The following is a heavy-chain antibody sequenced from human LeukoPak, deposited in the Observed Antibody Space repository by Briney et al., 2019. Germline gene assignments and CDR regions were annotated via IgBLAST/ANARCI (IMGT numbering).Heavy chain of an antibody. V-gene: IGHV4-4*02. J-gene: IGHJ4*02. Sequence: PSETLSLTCAVSTGSIGSPNWWSWVRQPPGKGLEWIGEIYHTGITNYNPSLKSRITISVDTSKNQFSLKLSSVTAADTAVYYCTRHTTHGDYNPNDYWGQGTLVTVSS. CDR2: IYHTGIT. CDR3: TRHTTHGDYNPNDY. CDR1: TGSIGSPNW. D-gene: IGHD3-16*01.